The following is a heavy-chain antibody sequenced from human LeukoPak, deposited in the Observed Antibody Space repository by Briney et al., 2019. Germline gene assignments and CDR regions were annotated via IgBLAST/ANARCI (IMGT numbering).Heavy chain of an antibody. CDR2: ISSSSSYI. CDR3: ARGAIGYSGTGAFDI. CDR1: GFTFSSYS. V-gene: IGHV3-21*01. D-gene: IGHD5-12*01. J-gene: IGHJ3*02. Sequence: GGSLRLSCAASGFTFSSYSMNWVRQAPGKGLELVSSISSSSSYIYYADSVKGRFTISRDNAKNSLYLQMNSLRAEDTAVYYCARGAIGYSGTGAFDIWGQGTMVTVSS.